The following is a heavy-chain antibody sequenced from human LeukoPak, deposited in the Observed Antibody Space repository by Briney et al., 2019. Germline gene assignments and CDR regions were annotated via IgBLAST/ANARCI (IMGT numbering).Heavy chain of an antibody. D-gene: IGHD2-15*01. V-gene: IGHV3-23*01. J-gene: IGHJ5*02. Sequence: GGSLRLSCAASGFTFSTYAMNWVRQAPGKGLEWVSGISGSGGSTYYADSVKGRFTISRDNSKNTLYLQMNSLRAEDTAVYYCAKDRLGYCSGGSCQRFDPWGQGTLVTVSS. CDR1: GFTFSTYA. CDR2: ISGSGGST. CDR3: AKDRLGYCSGGSCQRFDP.